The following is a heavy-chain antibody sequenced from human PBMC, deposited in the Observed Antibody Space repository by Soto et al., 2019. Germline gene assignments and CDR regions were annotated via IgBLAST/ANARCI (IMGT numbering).Heavy chain of an antibody. D-gene: IGHD6-19*01. CDR3: TRDLDGRNPFDY. CDR1: GYTLTNYA. J-gene: IGHJ4*02. CDR2: IDPGSGNP. Sequence: QVQLVQSGAEVKKPGASVRVSCKASGYTLTNYAIHWVRQAAGQRLEWLAWIDPGSGNPTYSQKFQGRITLSRDNSASTFYMDLSSLTSEDTAVYFCTRDLDGRNPFDYWGQGTLVTVSS. V-gene: IGHV1-3*01.